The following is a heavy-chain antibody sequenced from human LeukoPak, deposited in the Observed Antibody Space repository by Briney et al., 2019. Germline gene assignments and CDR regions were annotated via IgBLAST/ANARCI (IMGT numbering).Heavy chain of an antibody. CDR2: INPSGGST. Sequence: GASVKVSCKASGYTFTSYYMHWVRQAPGQGLEWMGIINPSGGSTSYAQKFQGRVTITTDESTSTAYMELSSLRSEDTAVYYCARDERYCSGGSCTLFDYWGQGTLVTVSS. CDR1: GYTFTSYY. V-gene: IGHV1-46*01. CDR3: ARDERYCSGGSCTLFDY. D-gene: IGHD2-15*01. J-gene: IGHJ4*02.